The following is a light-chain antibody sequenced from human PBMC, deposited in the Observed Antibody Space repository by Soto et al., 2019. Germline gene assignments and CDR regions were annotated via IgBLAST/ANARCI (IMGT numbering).Light chain of an antibody. CDR1: QSVSSSY. V-gene: IGKV3-20*01. CDR3: QQYGSSPTWT. CDR2: GAS. Sequence: EIVLTQSPGTLSLSPGERATLSCRASQSVSSSYLAWYQQKPGQAPRLLIYGASSRATGIPARFSGSGSGTDFTLTISRLEPEDLAVYYCQQYGSSPTWTFGQGTKVEIK. J-gene: IGKJ1*01.